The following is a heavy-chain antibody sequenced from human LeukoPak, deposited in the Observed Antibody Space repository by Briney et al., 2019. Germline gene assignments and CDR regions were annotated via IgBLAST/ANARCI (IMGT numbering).Heavy chain of an antibody. J-gene: IGHJ5*02. D-gene: IGHD3-22*01. CDR3: ARSYYDTRGRFDP. V-gene: IGHV4-38-2*02. CDR2: IHHSGTT. CDR1: GYSISNGYY. Sequence: PSETLSLTCTFSGYSISNGYYWGWVRQPPGKGLEWIGTIHHSGTTYYSPSLRSRVTTSVDTSKNQFSLSLSSVTAADTAVYYCARSYYDTRGRFDPWGQGTLVTVSS.